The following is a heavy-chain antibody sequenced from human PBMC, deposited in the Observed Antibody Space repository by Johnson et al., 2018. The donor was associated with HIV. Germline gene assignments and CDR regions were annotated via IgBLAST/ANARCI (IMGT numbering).Heavy chain of an antibody. D-gene: IGHD6-13*01. V-gene: IGHV3-35*01. CDR1: GFTFSNSD. CDR2: VSWNGSRT. Sequence: AQLVESGGGLVQPGGSLRLSCAASGFTFSNSDMNWVHQAPGKRLEWVSGVSWNGSRTHYADSVKGRFIISRDNYKSTLHLQMNSLRADDTALYYCVGTAAEGAFDIWGQGTLVTVSS. J-gene: IGHJ3*02. CDR3: VGTAAEGAFDI.